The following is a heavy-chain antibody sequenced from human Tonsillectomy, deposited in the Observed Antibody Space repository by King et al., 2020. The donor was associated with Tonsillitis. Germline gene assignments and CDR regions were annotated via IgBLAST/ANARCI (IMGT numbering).Heavy chain of an antibody. CDR3: AKDSR. V-gene: IGHV3-30*18. Sequence: QLVQSGGGVVQPGRSLRLSCAASGFTFSSYGMHWVRQAPGKGLEWVAVISYDGSNKYYADSVKGRFTIFRDNSKNTLYLQMNSLRAEDTAVYYCAKDSRWGQGTLVTVSS. CDR2: ISYDGSNK. J-gene: IGHJ4*02. CDR1: GFTFSSYG.